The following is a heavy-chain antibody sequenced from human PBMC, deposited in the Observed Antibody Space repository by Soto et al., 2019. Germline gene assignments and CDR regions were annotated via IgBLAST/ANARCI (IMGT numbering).Heavy chain of an antibody. CDR2: INHSGST. CDR3: ARGGRGSSVPYYYYYYGMDV. J-gene: IGHJ6*02. D-gene: IGHD6-6*01. Sequence: PSETLSLTCAVYGGSFSGYYWSWIRQPPGKGLEWIGEINHSGSTNYNPSLKSRVTISVDTSKNQFSLKLSSVTAADTAVYYCARGGRGSSVPYYYYYYGMDVWGQGTTVTASS. V-gene: IGHV4-34*01. CDR1: GGSFSGYY.